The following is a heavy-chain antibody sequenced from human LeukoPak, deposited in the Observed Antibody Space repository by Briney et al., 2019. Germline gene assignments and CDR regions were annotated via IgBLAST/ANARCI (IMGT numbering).Heavy chain of an antibody. CDR1: GFTFSSYS. D-gene: IGHD6-13*01. J-gene: IGHJ4*02. CDR3: ASGSSSWAYYFDY. CDR2: ISSSSSYI. V-gene: IGHV3-21*01. Sequence: GGSLRLSCAASGFTFSSYSMNWVRQAPGKGLEWVSSISSSSSYIYYADSVKGRFTISRDNAKNSLYLQMNSLRAGDTAVYYCASGSSSWAYYFDYWGQGTLVTVSS.